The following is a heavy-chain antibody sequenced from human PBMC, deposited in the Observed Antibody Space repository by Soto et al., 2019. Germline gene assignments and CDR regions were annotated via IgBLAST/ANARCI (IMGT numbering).Heavy chain of an antibody. CDR1: GGTFSSYA. CDR3: ARRNRYCTIGVCIYYYYGMDV. J-gene: IGHJ6*02. V-gene: IGHV1-69*06. CDR2: IIPIFGTA. Sequence: SVKVSCKASGGTFSSYAISWVRQAPGQGLEWMGGIIPIFGTANYAQKFQGRVTITADKSTSTAYMELSSLRSEDTAVYYCARRNRYCTIGVCIYYYYGMDVWGQGTTVTVSS. D-gene: IGHD2-8*01.